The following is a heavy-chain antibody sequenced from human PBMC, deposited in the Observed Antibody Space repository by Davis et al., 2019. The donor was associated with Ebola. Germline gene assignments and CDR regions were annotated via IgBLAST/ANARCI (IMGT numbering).Heavy chain of an antibody. CDR2: IKQDGSEK. D-gene: IGHD2-15*01. CDR3: ARGVGGEHCSDGNCHSVQRDLGY. Sequence: GGSLRLSCAASGFTFSSYWMSWVRQAPGKGLEWVANIKQDGSEKYYVDSVKGRFTISRDNAKNSLYLQMNSLRAEDTAVYYCARGVGGEHCSDGNCHSVQRDLGYWGQGTPVTVSP. CDR1: GFTFSSYW. V-gene: IGHV3-7*01. J-gene: IGHJ4*02.